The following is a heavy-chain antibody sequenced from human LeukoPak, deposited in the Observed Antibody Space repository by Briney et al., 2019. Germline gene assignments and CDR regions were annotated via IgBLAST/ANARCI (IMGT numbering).Heavy chain of an antibody. CDR2: IIPILGIA. CDR1: GGTFSSYA. J-gene: IGHJ4*02. CDR3: ARARISSVTTGGSDY. V-gene: IGHV1-69*04. Sequence: GASVKVSCKASGGTFSSYAISWVRQAPGQGLEWMGRIIPILGIANYAQKFQGRVTITADKSTSTAYMELNSLRSEDTAVYYCARARISSVTTGGSDYWGQGTLVTVSS. D-gene: IGHD5/OR15-5a*01.